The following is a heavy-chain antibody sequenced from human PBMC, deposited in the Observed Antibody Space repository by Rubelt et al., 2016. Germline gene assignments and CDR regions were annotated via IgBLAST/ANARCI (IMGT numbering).Heavy chain of an antibody. CDR3: ARWDVDYLDH. CDR2: IYYSGRT. CDR1: GGSISNYH. J-gene: IGHJ4*01. V-gene: IGHV4-59*01. Sequence: QVQLQESGPGLVKPSETLSLTCTVSGGSISNYHWSWIRQPPGKGLEWIGSIYYSGRTNYNPSLMSRVTMSVDTSKNQFSLMLRSVTAADTAVYYCARWDVDYLDHWGQGTLVTVSS. D-gene: IGHD1-26*01.